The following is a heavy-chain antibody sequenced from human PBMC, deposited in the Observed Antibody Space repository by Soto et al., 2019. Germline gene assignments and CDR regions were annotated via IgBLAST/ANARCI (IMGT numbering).Heavy chain of an antibody. CDR1: GFAFSSYA. V-gene: IGHV3-23*01. CDR2: ISGSGGST. Sequence: TGGSLRLSCAASGFAFSSYAMSWVRQAPGKGLEWVSAISGSGGSTYYADSVKGRFTISRDNSKNTLYLQMNSLRAEDTAVYYCAKSLVTGYSYGYFDYWGQGTLVTVSS. D-gene: IGHD5-18*01. J-gene: IGHJ4*02. CDR3: AKSLVTGYSYGYFDY.